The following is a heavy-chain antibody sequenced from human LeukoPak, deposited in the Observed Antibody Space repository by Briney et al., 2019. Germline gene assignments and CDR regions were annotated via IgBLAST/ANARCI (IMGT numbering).Heavy chain of an antibody. CDR2: ISGSGGST. V-gene: IGHV3-23*01. Sequence: PGGSLRLSCAASGFTFSSYAMSWVRQAPGKGLEWVSAISGSGGSTYYADSVKGRFTISRDNSKNTLYLQMNSLRAEDTAIYYCAKDPTVGTTNYFDYWGQGTLVTVSS. D-gene: IGHD4-23*01. J-gene: IGHJ4*02. CDR3: AKDPTVGTTNYFDY. CDR1: GFTFSSYA.